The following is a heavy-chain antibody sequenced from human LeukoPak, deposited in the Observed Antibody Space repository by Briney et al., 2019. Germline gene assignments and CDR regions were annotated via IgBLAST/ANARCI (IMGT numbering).Heavy chain of an antibody. CDR1: GYRFTSYW. Sequence: GESLKISCKGSGYRFTSYWISWVRQMLGKGLEWMGRIDPSDSYTNYSPSFQGHVTISADKSISTAYLQWSSLKASDTAMYYCARGGAVERYCSSTSCYWVDAFDIWGQGTMVTVSS. V-gene: IGHV5-10-1*01. D-gene: IGHD2-2*01. CDR2: IDPSDSYT. J-gene: IGHJ3*02. CDR3: ARGGAVERYCSSTSCYWVDAFDI.